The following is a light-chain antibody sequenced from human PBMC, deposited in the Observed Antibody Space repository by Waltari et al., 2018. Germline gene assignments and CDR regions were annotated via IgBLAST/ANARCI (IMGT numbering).Light chain of an antibody. CDR3: QQYNNYVAT. J-gene: IGKJ1*01. CDR1: QSITNW. CDR2: KAS. Sequence: DIQMTQSPSTLSASIGDRVTITCRASQSITNWLAWYQQKPGKAPKLLIYKASTLESGVPSRFSGSGAGTEVTLTISSLQPDDFATYYCQQYNNYVATFGQGTKVEIK. V-gene: IGKV1-5*03.